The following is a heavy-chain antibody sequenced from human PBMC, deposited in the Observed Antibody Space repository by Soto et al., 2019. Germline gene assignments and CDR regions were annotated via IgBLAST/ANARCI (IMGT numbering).Heavy chain of an antibody. V-gene: IGHV4-31*03. CDR1: GGSISSGGYY. CDR2: IYYIGST. D-gene: IGHD5-18*01. J-gene: IGHJ4*02. CDR3: ARASNKRGYSYGPDY. Sequence: PSETLSLTCTVSGGSISSGGYYWSWIRQHPGKGLEWIGYIYYIGSTYYNPSLKSRVTISVDTSKYQFSLKLSSVTAADTAVYYCARASNKRGYSYGPDYWGQGTLVTVSS.